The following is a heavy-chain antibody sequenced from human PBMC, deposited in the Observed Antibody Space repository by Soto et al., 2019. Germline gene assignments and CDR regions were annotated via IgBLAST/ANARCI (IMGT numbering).Heavy chain of an antibody. D-gene: IGHD6-19*01. J-gene: IGHJ4*02. CDR3: AREVPYDESSDSSFDY. CDR2: TYYRSKWYN. V-gene: IGHV6-1*01. Sequence: SQTLSLTCAISGDSVSGNSAAWNWIRQSPSRGLEWLGRTYYRSKWYNDYAVSVKSRITVTPDTSKNQFSLHLNSVTPEDTAVYYCAREVPYDESSDSSFDYWGQGDLVTVSS. CDR1: GDSVSGNSAA.